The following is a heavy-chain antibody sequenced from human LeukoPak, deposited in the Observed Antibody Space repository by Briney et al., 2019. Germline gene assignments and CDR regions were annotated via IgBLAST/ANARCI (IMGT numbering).Heavy chain of an antibody. Sequence: GGSLRLSCAASGFTFSSYEMNWVRQAPGKGLEWVSYISGSGNTIYYADSVKGRFTISRDNAENSLYLQMNSLRAEDRAVYYCARVAITMGRGGLGAYYYYMDVWGKGTTVTISS. D-gene: IGHD3-10*01. V-gene: IGHV3-48*03. CDR1: GFTFSSYE. CDR2: ISGSGNTI. J-gene: IGHJ6*03. CDR3: ARVAITMGRGGLGAYYYYMDV.